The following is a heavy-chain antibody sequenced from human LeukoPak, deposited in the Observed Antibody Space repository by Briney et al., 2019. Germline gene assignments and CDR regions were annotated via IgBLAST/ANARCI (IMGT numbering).Heavy chain of an antibody. V-gene: IGHV3-7*01. J-gene: IGHJ4*02. Sequence: GGSLRLSCAASGFTFSSYWMSWVRQAPGKGLEWVANIKQDGSEKYYVDSVKGRFTISRDNAKNSLYLQMNSLRAEDTAVYYCVREGDYYDSSGYQLFFDYWGQGTLVTVSS. D-gene: IGHD3-22*01. CDR3: VREGDYYDSSGYQLFFDY. CDR1: GFTFSSYW. CDR2: IKQDGSEK.